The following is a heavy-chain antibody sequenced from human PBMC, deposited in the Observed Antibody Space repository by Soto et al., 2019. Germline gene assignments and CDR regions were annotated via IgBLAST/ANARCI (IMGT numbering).Heavy chain of an antibody. J-gene: IGHJ1*01. V-gene: IGHV3-30*18. CDR2: ISYDGSDK. CDR1: GFTFSNYG. CDR3: EKDTWEGGDDHGEYIQH. D-gene: IGHD5-12*01. Sequence: PGGSVELACAVSGFTFSNYGMQCARQAPGKGLEWVTVISYDGSDKYYADSVKGRFTISRDNSKNTLYLQMKRRSAEDTAVYYCEKDTWEGGDDHGEYIQHWGQGTLVTVSS.